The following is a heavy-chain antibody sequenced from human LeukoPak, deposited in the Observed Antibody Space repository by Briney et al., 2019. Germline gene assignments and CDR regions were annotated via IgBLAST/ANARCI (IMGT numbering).Heavy chain of an antibody. D-gene: IGHD3-10*01. CDR1: GDSISSCY. CDR3: ARATIGGRLNIDY. J-gene: IGHJ4*02. Sequence: PSETLSLTCTVSGDSISSCYWSWIRQPPGKGLEWIGYIYYSGTTNYNPSLESRVTVSVDTSRNQFSLKLSSVTAADTAVYYCARATIGGRLNIDYWGQGTLVTVSS. CDR2: IYYSGTT. V-gene: IGHV4-59*01.